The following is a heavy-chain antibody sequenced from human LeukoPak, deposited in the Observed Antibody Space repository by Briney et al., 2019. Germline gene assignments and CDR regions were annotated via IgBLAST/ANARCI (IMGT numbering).Heavy chain of an antibody. Sequence: GGSLRLSCAASGFSFSDYSMNWVRQAPGKGLEWVSSISSSSDYIYYADSVKGRFTISRDNSKDSLYLQMSSLRAEDTAVYYCARVWSMIREYVEYWGQGTLVTVSS. J-gene: IGHJ4*02. CDR1: GFSFSDYS. CDR3: ARVWSMIREYVEY. D-gene: IGHD3-10*01. CDR2: ISSSSDYI. V-gene: IGHV3-21*01.